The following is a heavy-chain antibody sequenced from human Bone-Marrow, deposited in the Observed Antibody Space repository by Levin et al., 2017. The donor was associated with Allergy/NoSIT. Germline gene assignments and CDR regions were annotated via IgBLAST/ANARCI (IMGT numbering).Heavy chain of an antibody. V-gene: IGHV1-2*02. CDR2: IRPYSGDT. CDR1: GYTFTDQY. J-gene: IGHJ4*02. D-gene: IGHD3-10*01. CDR3: ARGGGFGELIDY. Sequence: ASVKVSCKASGYTFTDQYMHWVRQAPGQGLEWMGWIRPYSGDTSFAQKFQGRVTLTRDTSINTAYMDLTSLTSDDTAVYYCARGGGFGELIDYWGQGTLVTVSS.